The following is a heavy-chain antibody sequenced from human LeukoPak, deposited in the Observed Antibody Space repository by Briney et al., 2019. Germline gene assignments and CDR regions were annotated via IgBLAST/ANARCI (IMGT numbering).Heavy chain of an antibody. CDR2: IRYDGSNK. CDR1: GFTFSSYG. J-gene: IGHJ4*02. Sequence: GGSLRLSCAASGFTFSSYGMHWVRQAPGKGLEWVAFIRYDGSNKYYADSVKGRFTISRDNAKNSLYLQMNGLRLEDTAVYYCARTGLGLYSFDYWGQGIQVTISS. CDR3: ARTGLGLYSFDY. D-gene: IGHD3/OR15-3a*01. V-gene: IGHV3-30*02.